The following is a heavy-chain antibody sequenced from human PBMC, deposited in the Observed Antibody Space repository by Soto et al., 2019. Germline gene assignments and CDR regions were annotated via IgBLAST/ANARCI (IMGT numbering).Heavy chain of an antibody. CDR3: ARSVEGHFDY. V-gene: IGHV3-48*02. Sequence: EVQLVESGGGLVQPGGSLRLTCVASGFPFSIYSMNWVRQAPGQGLEWSSYITSDTNTIKYADSVKGRFTISRDNAKKLVYLQMNSLRDEDTAVYFCARSVEGHFDYWGQGTVVTVSS. CDR2: ITSDTNTI. D-gene: IGHD6-19*01. J-gene: IGHJ4*02. CDR1: GFPFSIYS.